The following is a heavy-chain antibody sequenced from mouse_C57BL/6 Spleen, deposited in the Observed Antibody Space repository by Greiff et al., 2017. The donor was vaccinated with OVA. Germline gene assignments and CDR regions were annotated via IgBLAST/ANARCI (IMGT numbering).Heavy chain of an antibody. D-gene: IGHD1-1*01. J-gene: IGHJ1*03. CDR3: ASYYGSSGGWYFDV. CDR1: GYTFTSYW. V-gene: IGHV1-64*01. Sequence: QVQLQQSGAELVKPGASVKLSCKASGYTFTSYWMHWVKQRPGQGLEWIGMIHPNSGSTNYNEKFKSKATLTVDKSSSTAYMQLSSLTSEDSAVYYCASYYGSSGGWYFDVWGTGTTVTVSS. CDR2: IHPNSGST.